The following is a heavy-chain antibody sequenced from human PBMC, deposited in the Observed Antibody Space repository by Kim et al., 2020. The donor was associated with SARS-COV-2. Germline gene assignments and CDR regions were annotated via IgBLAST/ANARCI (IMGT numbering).Heavy chain of an antibody. CDR3: ARDVVDTATPGDYYYYMDV. J-gene: IGHJ6*03. Sequence: GGSLRLSCAASGFTFSDYYMSWIRQAPGKGLEWVSYISSSGSTIYYADSVKGRFTISRDNAKNSLYLQMNSLRAEDTAVYYCARDVVDTATPGDYYYYMDVWGKGTTVTVSS. CDR2: ISSSGSTI. D-gene: IGHD5-18*01. CDR1: GFTFSDYY. V-gene: IGHV3-11*01.